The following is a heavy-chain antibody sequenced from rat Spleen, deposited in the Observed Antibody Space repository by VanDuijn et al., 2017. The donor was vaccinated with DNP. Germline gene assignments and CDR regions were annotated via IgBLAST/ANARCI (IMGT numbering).Heavy chain of an antibody. V-gene: IGHV5-25*01. CDR1: GFTFSNYY. D-gene: IGHD1-10*01. CDR2: ISTGGGNT. CDR3: AKIITTTDYAMDA. J-gene: IGHJ4*01. Sequence: EVQLVESGGGLVQPGRSMKLSCAASGFTFSNYYMAWVRQAPTKGLEWVASISTGGGNTYYPDSVKGRFTISRDNAENTVYLQMNSLRSEDTATYYCAKIITTTDYAMDAWGQGTSVTVSS.